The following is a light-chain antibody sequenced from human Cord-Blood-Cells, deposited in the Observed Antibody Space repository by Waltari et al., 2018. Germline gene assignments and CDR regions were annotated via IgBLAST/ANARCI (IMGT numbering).Light chain of an antibody. CDR3: SSYAGSNNLV. CDR1: SRDGGGYNS. Sequence: SALAQPPSASGSPGPSVTIHCTGTSRDGGGYNSVSWYQQHPGKAPKLMIYEVSKRPSGVPDRFSGSKSGNTASLTVSGLQAEDEADYYCSSYAGSNNLVFGGGTKLTVL. J-gene: IGLJ2*01. CDR2: EVS. V-gene: IGLV2-8*01.